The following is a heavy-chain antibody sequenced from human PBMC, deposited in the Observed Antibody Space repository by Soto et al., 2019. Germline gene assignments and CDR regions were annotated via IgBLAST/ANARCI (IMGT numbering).Heavy chain of an antibody. CDR3: ASSLPQDRGGYYTVFDY. J-gene: IGHJ4*02. CDR2: IYYSGST. V-gene: IGHV4-39*01. CDR1: GGSISSSSYY. D-gene: IGHD3-3*01. Sequence: QLQLQESGPGLVKPSETLSLTCTVSGGSISSSSYYWGWIRQPPGKGLEWIGSIYYSGSTYYNPSLKSRVTISVDTSKNQFSLKLSSVTAADTAVYYCASSLPQDRGGYYTVFDYWGQGTLVTVSS.